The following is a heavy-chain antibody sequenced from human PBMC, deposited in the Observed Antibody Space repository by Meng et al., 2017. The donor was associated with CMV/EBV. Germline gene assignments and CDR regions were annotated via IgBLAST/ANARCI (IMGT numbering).Heavy chain of an antibody. CDR3: ARALVVETNARNYYYYGMDV. CDR2: ISSSGSTI. CDR1: GFTFSSYE. V-gene: IGHV3-48*03. Sequence: GESLKISCAASGFTFSSYEMNWVRQAPGKGLEWVSYISSSGSTIYYADSVKGRFTISRDNAKNSLYLQMNSLRAEDTAVYYCARALVVETNARNYYYYGMDVWGQGTTVTVSS. D-gene: IGHD2-21*01. J-gene: IGHJ6*02.